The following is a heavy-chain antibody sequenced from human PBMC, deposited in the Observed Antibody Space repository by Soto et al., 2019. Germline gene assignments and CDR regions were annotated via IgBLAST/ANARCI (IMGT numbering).Heavy chain of an antibody. D-gene: IGHD3-10*01. Sequence: SVKVSCKASGGTFSSYAISWVRQAPGQGLEWMGGIIPIFGTANYAQKFQGRVTITADESKNQFSLKLSSVTAADTAVYYCARGDVLLWFGEFSPPRPFDYWGQGTLVTVSS. CDR1: GGTFSSYA. V-gene: IGHV1-69*13. J-gene: IGHJ4*02. CDR2: IIPIFGTA. CDR3: ARGDVLLWFGEFSPPRPFDY.